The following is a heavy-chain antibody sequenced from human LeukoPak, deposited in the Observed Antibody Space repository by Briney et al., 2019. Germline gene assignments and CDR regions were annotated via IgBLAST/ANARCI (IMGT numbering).Heavy chain of an antibody. CDR3: ASGYGYGGSGDN. CDR1: GFTFSSYS. CDR2: ISSSSSSI. J-gene: IGHJ4*02. V-gene: IGHV3-48*04. D-gene: IGHD4-23*01. Sequence: GGSLRLSCAASGFTFSSYSMNWVRQAPGKGLEWVSYISSSSSSIYYEDSVRGRFTISRDNTKNSLYLKMISLRAEDTAVYYCASGYGYGGSGDNWGQGTMVTVSS.